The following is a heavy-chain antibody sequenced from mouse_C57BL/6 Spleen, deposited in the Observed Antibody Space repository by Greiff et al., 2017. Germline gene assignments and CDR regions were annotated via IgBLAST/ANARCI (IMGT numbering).Heavy chain of an antibody. CDR1: GYAFSSSW. CDR3: ARGDGNYGTYYFDY. Sequence: VKLQESGPELVKPGASVTISCKASGYAFSSSWMNWVKQRPGKGLEWIGRIYPGDGDTNYNWKFKGKATLTADKSSSTAYMQLSSLPSEDSAVYFCARGDGNYGTYYFDYWGQGTTLTVSS. V-gene: IGHV1-82*01. J-gene: IGHJ2*01. CDR2: IYPGDGDT. D-gene: IGHD2-1*01.